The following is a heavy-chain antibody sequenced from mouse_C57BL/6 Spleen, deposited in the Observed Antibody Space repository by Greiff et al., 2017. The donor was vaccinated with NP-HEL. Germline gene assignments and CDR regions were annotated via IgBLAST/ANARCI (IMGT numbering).Heavy chain of an antibody. CDR2: IYPGNSDT. CDR3: TSGSIEDYAMDY. D-gene: IGHD2-10*02. J-gene: IGHJ4*01. V-gene: IGHV1-5*01. CDR1: GYTFTSYW. Sequence: VQLQQSGTVLARPGASVKMSCKTSGYTFTSYWMHWVKQRPGQGLEWIGAIYPGNSDTSYNQKFKGKAKLTAVTSASTAYMELSSLTNEDSAVYYCTSGSIEDYAMDYWGQGTSVTVSS.